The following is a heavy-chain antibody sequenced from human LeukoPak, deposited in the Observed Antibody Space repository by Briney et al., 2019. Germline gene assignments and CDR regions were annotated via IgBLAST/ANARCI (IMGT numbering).Heavy chain of an antibody. CDR1: GGTFSSYA. CDR3: ARLGSGYSYGLFDY. V-gene: IGHV1-69*13. CDR2: IIPIFGTA. D-gene: IGHD5-18*01. J-gene: IGHJ4*02. Sequence: ASEKVSCKASGGTFSSYAISWVRQAPGQGLEWMGGIIPIFGTANYAQKFQGRVTITADESTSTAYMELSSLRSEDTAVYYCARLGSGYSYGLFDYWGQGTLVTVSS.